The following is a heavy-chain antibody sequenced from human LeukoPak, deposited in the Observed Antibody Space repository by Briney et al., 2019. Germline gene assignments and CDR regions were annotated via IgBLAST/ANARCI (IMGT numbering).Heavy chain of an antibody. CDR2: IGATGGTT. V-gene: IGHV3-23*01. CDR1: GFTFNSYS. CDR3: AKGPPMTTVTTPYWYFDL. Sequence: GGSLRLTCAGSGFTFNSYSMTWVRQAPGKGLEWVSVIGATGGTTYYADSVKGRFTISRDNSKNTLYLQMNSLRAEDTAVYYCAKGPPMTTVTTPYWYFDLWGRGTLVTVSS. D-gene: IGHD4-17*01. J-gene: IGHJ2*01.